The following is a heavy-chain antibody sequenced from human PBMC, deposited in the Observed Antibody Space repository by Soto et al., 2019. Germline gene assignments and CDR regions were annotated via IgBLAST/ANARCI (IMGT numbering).Heavy chain of an antibody. CDR3: ERETYYYDSSGYYYSNWFDP. CDR2: IIPIFGTA. V-gene: IGHV1-69*13. D-gene: IGHD3-22*01. CDR1: GGTFSSYA. J-gene: IGHJ5*02. Sequence: SVKVSCKASGGTFSSYAISWVRQAPGQGLEWMGGIIPIFGTANYAQKFQGRVTITADESTSTAYMELSSLRSEDTAVYYCERETYYYDSSGYYYSNWFDPWGQGTLVTVSS.